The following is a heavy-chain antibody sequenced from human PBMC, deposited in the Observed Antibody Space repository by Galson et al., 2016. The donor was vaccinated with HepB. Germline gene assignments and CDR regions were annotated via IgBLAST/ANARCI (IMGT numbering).Heavy chain of an antibody. CDR2: IYYTGNT. V-gene: IGHV4-59*01. CDR3: AREREWLQFRYFDY. CDR1: GGSISNYY. Sequence: SETLSLTCTVSGGSISNYYWTWIRQPPGKGLEWIGYIYYTGNTNYSPSLKSRITISVDTSKNQFSLKLRSVTAADTAKYFCAREREWLQFRYFDYWGQGALVTVSS. J-gene: IGHJ4*02. D-gene: IGHD5-24*01.